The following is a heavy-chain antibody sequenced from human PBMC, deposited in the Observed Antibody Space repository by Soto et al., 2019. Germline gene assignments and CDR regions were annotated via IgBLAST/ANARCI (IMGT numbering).Heavy chain of an antibody. J-gene: IGHJ5*02. CDR1: GFTFNTYD. Sequence: EVQLVESGGGLVKPGGSLRLSCAASGFTFNTYDMNWVRQAPGKGLEWVSYITTSSAYIYYADSLKGRITISRDYANNSLFLHMNSLRAEHTAVYYCVRSGTTRLLRHSWFDTWGQGTLVTVSS. V-gene: IGHV3-21*01. CDR3: VRSGTTRLLRHSWFDT. CDR2: ITTSSAYI. D-gene: IGHD2-21*01.